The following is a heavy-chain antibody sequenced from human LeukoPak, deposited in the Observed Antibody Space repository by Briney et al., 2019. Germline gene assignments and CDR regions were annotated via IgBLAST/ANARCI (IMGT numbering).Heavy chain of an antibody. D-gene: IGHD3-22*01. V-gene: IGHV4-31*03. CDR1: GGSISSGGYY. CDR2: IYYSGST. Sequence: SETLSLTCTVSGGSISSGGYYWSWIRQHPGKGLEWIGYIYYSGSTYYNPSLKSRVTISVDTSKNQFSLKLSSVTAADTAVYYCARVNFPNYHDSSGYYYYFDYWGQGTLVTVSS. J-gene: IGHJ4*02. CDR3: ARVNFPNYHDSSGYYYYFDY.